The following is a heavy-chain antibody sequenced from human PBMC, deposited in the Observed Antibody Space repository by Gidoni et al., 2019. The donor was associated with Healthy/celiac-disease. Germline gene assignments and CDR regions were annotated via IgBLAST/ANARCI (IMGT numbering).Heavy chain of an antibody. CDR2: IYHSVST. D-gene: IGHD4-17*01. CDR3: ARQGVYGDYGWFDP. J-gene: IGHJ5*02. CDR1: GYSISSGYY. V-gene: IGHV4-38-2*01. Sequence: QVQLQESGPGLVKPSETMSLTCAVSGYSISSGYYCGWIRQPPGKGLAWIGSIYHSVSTYYNPSINSRVTISVDTSKNQFSLTLSSVTAAGTAVYYCARQGVYGDYGWFDPWGQGTLVTVSS.